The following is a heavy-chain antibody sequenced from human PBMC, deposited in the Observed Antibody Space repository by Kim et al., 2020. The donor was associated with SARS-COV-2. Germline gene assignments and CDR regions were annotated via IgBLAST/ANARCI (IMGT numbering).Heavy chain of an antibody. D-gene: IGHD1-7*01. CDR3: ARDLTGTTGDGFDI. V-gene: IGHV4-30-2*05. Sequence: YYNPSLKSRVTISMDTGQRYSLKLTSVTAADTAIYYCARDLTGTTGDGFDIWGQGAMVTV. J-gene: IGHJ3*02.